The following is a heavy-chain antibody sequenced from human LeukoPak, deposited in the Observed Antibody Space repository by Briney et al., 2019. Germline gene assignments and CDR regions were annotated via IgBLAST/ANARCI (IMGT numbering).Heavy chain of an antibody. CDR1: GYTFTSYY. Sequence: GASVKVSCKASGYTFTSYYMHWVRQAPGQGLEWMGKINPSGGSTSYAQKFQGRVTMTGDTSTSTVYMELSSLRSGDTAVYYCARDLRNIAQLWSRFDYWGQGTLVTVSS. J-gene: IGHJ4*02. D-gene: IGHD5-18*01. CDR2: INPSGGST. CDR3: ARDLRNIAQLWSRFDY. V-gene: IGHV1-46*01.